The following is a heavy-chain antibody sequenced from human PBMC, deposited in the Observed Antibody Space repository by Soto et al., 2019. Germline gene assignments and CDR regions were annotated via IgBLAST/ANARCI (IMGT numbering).Heavy chain of an antibody. CDR1: GDSISSYY. D-gene: IGHD2-15*01. CDR3: ALRSLEVVPDY. Sequence: QVQLQESGPGLVKPSETLSLTCAVSGDSISSYYCMWIRQPPGKGLESIGYLYYGRSANYNPSLRIRLTLSVAPATNRGSPTLSSMTPAATAVYYCALRSLEVVPDYWGQGTLVTVSS. J-gene: IGHJ4*02. CDR2: LYYGRSA. V-gene: IGHV4-59*01.